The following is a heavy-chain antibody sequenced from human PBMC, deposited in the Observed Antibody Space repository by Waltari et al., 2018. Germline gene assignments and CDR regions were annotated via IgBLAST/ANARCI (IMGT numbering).Heavy chain of an antibody. V-gene: IGHV4-34*01. CDR2: INHSGSN. CDR3: ARGGYSNWDYFDY. D-gene: IGHD4-4*01. J-gene: IGHJ4*02. CDR1: GGSFSGYY. Sequence: QVQLQQWGAGLLKPSETLSLTCAVYGGSFSGYYWSWIRQPPGKGLEWLGEINHSGSNNYSPSLKSRVTISVDTSKNQCSLKLSSVTAADTAVYYCARGGYSNWDYFDYWGQGTLVNVSS.